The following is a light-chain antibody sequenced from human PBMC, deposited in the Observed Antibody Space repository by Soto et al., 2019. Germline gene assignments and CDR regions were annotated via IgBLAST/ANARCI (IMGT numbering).Light chain of an antibody. CDR2: DAS. CDR3: QQYNSYSMT. V-gene: IGKV1-5*01. J-gene: IGKJ1*01. CDR1: QSISSW. Sequence: DIVMTQSPSTLSASVGDRVTITCRASQSISSWLAWYQQKPGKAPKLLIYDASSLESGVPSRFSGSGSGTEFTLTISSLQPDDFATYYCQQYNSYSMTFGQGTKVEIK.